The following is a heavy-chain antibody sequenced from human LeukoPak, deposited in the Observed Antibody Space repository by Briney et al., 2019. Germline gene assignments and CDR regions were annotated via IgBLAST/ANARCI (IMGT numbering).Heavy chain of an antibody. CDR1: GFTFSSYA. J-gene: IGHJ6*02. V-gene: IGHV3-23*01. Sequence: GGSLRLSCAASGFTFSSYAMSWVRQAPGKGLEWVSAISGSGGSTYYADSVRGRFTISRDNSKNTLYLQMNSLRAEDTAVYYCAKEDAAAGPPSYYYYGMDVWGQGTTVTVSS. CDR2: ISGSGGST. CDR3: AKEDAAAGPPSYYYYGMDV. D-gene: IGHD6-13*01.